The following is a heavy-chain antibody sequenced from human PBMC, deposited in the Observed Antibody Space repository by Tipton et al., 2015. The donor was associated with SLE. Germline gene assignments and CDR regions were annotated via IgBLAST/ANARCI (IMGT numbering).Heavy chain of an antibody. D-gene: IGHD3-10*01. CDR1: GFTFSSYA. Sequence: SLRLSCAASGFTFSSYAMHWVRQAPGKGLEWVAVISYDGSNKYYADSVKGRFTISRDNSKNTLYLQMNSLRVEDTAVYYCATLDASGSYPFDYWGQGTRVTVSS. J-gene: IGHJ4*02. CDR2: ISYDGSNK. CDR3: ATLDASGSYPFDY. V-gene: IGHV3-30*04.